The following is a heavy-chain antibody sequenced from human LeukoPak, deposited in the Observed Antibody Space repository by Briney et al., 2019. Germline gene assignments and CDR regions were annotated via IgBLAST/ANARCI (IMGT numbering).Heavy chain of an antibody. V-gene: IGHV3-30-3*01. CDR1: GLTFSSHA. D-gene: IGHD4-17*01. J-gene: IGHJ4*02. Sequence: PGGSLRLSCAASGLTFSSHAMHWVRQAPGKGLEWVAVISYDGSNKYYADSVKGRFTISRDNSKNTVYLQVNSLRSEDTAVYYCARDPVTTWGYFDYWGQGTLVTVSS. CDR2: ISYDGSNK. CDR3: ARDPVTTWGYFDY.